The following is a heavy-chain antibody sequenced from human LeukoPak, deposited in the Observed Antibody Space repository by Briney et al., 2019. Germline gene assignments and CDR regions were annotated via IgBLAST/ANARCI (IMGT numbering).Heavy chain of an antibody. D-gene: IGHD5-18*01. CDR2: IDSGGNS. Sequence: GGSLRLSCAVSGFTVSNIYMSWVRQAPGKGLEWVSFIDSGGNSYYADSVKGRFTISRDNAKNSLSLQMNSLRIEDTAVYYCARAHSPRYYYGMDVWGQGTTVTVSS. J-gene: IGHJ6*02. V-gene: IGHV3-53*01. CDR3: ARAHSPRYYYGMDV. CDR1: GFTVSNIY.